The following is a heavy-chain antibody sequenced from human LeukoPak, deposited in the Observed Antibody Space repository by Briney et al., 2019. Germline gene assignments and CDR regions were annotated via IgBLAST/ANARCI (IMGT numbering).Heavy chain of an antibody. CDR2: ISTSSSTI. J-gene: IGHJ4*02. Sequence: GGSLRLSCAASGSTFSSYAMNWVRQAPGKGLEWVSYISTSSSTIYYADSVKGRFTISRDNAKNSLYLQMNSLRVEDTAVYYCARRSSSWHFDYWGQGTLVTVSS. V-gene: IGHV3-48*04. CDR1: GSTFSSYA. D-gene: IGHD6-13*01. CDR3: ARRSSSWHFDY.